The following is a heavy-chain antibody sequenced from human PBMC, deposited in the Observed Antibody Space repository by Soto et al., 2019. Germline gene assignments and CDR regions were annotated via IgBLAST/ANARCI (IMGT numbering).Heavy chain of an antibody. V-gene: IGHV3-48*01. CDR3: ALTLYGSGSYYIDY. CDR2: ISSSSSTI. Sequence: EVQLVESGGGLVQPGGSLRLSCAASGFTFSSYSMNWVRQAPGKGLEWVSYISSSSSTIYYAGSVKGRFTISRDNAKNSLYLQMNSLRAEDTAVYYCALTLYGSGSYYIDYWGQGTLVTVSS. D-gene: IGHD3-10*01. J-gene: IGHJ4*02. CDR1: GFTFSSYS.